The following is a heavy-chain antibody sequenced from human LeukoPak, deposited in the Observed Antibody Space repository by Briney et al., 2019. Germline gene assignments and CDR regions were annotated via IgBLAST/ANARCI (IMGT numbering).Heavy chain of an antibody. CDR3: ARQSPYDFWRGYYLVPRHYYYYMDV. CDR1: VGAISSYY. CDR2: IYTSGST. V-gene: IGHV4-4*09. Sequence: SETLSLTCTVSVGAISSYYWSWIRQPPGKGREWTVDIYTSGSTNYNPSLKSRVTISVDTSKSQFSLKLSSVTAADTAVYYCARQSPYDFWRGYYLVPRHYYYYMDVWGKGTTVTVSS. D-gene: IGHD3-3*01. J-gene: IGHJ6*03.